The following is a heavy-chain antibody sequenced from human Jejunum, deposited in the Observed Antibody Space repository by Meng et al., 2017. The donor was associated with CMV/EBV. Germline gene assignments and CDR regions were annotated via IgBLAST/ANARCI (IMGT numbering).Heavy chain of an antibody. CDR2: IKQEGSER. CDR3: ARQKCGGDCDMDV. Sequence: SEFTFSSYWMNWVRQVPGKGLEWVANIKQEGSERYYVESVKGRFTISRNNARNSLFLQMDGLRAEDTAVYYCARQKCGGDCDMDVWGQGTTVTVSS. D-gene: IGHD2-21*01. V-gene: IGHV3-7*01. J-gene: IGHJ6*02. CDR1: EFTFSSYW.